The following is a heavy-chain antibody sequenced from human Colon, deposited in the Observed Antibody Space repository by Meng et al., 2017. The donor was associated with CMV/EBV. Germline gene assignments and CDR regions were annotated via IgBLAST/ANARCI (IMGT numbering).Heavy chain of an antibody. CDR3: ARGGGTPIRGVLPFDF. D-gene: IGHD3-10*01. J-gene: IGHJ4*02. Sequence: QLPAWGGGLLKPSEALPLTGALYGGSFSPYYWSWIRQSPGKGLEWIAEIDHTGSTNYNPSLKSRVTISIDTSNSHFSLNLTSATAADTAVYYCARGGGTPIRGVLPFDFWGQGTLVTVS. CDR2: IDHTGST. CDR1: GGSFSPYY. V-gene: IGHV4-34*01.